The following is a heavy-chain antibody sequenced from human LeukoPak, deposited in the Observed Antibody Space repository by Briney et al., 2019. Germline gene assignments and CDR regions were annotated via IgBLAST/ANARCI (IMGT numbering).Heavy chain of an antibody. CDR1: GGSISSYY. J-gene: IGHJ6*02. Sequence: SETLSLTCTVSGGSISSYYWNWIRQPAGKGLEWIGRIYTSGSTNYNPSLKSRVTMSVDTSKNQFSLKLTSVTAADTAVYYCARGDGAVAVDYYYYYGMDVWGQGTTVTVSS. CDR3: ARGDGAVAVDYYYYYGMDV. D-gene: IGHD6-19*01. V-gene: IGHV4-4*07. CDR2: IYTSGST.